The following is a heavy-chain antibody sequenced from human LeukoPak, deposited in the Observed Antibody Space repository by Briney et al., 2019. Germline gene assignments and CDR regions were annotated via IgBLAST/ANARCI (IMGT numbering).Heavy chain of an antibody. V-gene: IGHV3-30*03. CDR2: ISYDGSNK. D-gene: IGHD3-16*01. Sequence: PGGSLRLSCAASGFTFSSYGMHWVRQAPGKGLEWVAVISYDGSNKYYADSVKGRFTISRDNSKNTLYPQMNSLRAEDTAVYYCAIRDGGHFDYWGQGTLVTVSS. CDR3: AIRDGGHFDY. CDR1: GFTFSSYG. J-gene: IGHJ4*02.